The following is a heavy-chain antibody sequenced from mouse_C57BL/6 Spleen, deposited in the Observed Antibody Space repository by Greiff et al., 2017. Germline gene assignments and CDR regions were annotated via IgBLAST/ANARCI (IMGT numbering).Heavy chain of an antibody. CDR2: ISSGSSTI. D-gene: IGHD1-1*01. V-gene: IGHV5-17*01. CDR3: ARITTVVASNYYSMDY. CDR1: GFTFSDYG. J-gene: IGHJ4*01. Sequence: EVKLVESGGGLVKPGGSLKLSCAASGFTFSDYGMHWVRQAPEKGLEWVAYISSGSSTIYYADTVKGRVTISRDNAKNTLFLQMTSLRSEDTAMYYCARITTVVASNYYSMDYWGQGTSVTVSS.